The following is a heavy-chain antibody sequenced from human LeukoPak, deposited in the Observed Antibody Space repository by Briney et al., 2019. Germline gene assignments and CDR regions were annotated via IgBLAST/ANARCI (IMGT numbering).Heavy chain of an antibody. CDR1: GYSFTSYC. D-gene: IGHD3-10*01. J-gene: IGHJ4*02. CDR2: IYPGDSDT. V-gene: IGHV5-51*01. Sequence: GESLKIFCKGSGYSFTSYCIGWVRQMPGEGLVWMGVIYPGDSDTSYSPSFKGQVTISADKSISTAYLQWSSLKASDTAMYYCARQGRGFGELSMFDYWGQGTLVTVSS. CDR3: ARQGRGFGELSMFDY.